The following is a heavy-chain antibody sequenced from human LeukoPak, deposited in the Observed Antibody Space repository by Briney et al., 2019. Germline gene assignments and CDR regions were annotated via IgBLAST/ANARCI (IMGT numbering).Heavy chain of an antibody. V-gene: IGHV1-18*01. Sequence: ASVKVSCKASGYTFTSYGISWVRQAPGQGLEWMGWISAYNGNTDYAQKLQGRVTMTTDTSTSTAYMELRSLRSDDTAVYYCARAYGTWIQLWSDHGYYFDYWGQGTLVTVSS. CDR1: GYTFTSYG. J-gene: IGHJ4*02. D-gene: IGHD5-18*01. CDR3: ARAYGTWIQLWSDHGYYFDY. CDR2: ISAYNGNT.